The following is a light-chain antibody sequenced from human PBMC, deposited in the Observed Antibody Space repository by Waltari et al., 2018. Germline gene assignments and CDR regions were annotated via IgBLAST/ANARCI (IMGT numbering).Light chain of an antibody. CDR3: CSHTGIDTWV. CDR1: DRAFGDGAS. Sequence: QAALTQPASVSGSLGQSITISCTGTDRAFGDGASVPWYQQFPGEAPRLIIYEVSNRPSRISSRFYGSKSANTASLTISGLQPDDEADYFCCSHTGIDTWVFGGGTTLTVL. V-gene: IGLV2-14*01. J-gene: IGLJ3*02. CDR2: EVS.